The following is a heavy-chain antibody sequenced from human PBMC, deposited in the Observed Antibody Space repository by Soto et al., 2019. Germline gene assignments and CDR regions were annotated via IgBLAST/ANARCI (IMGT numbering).Heavy chain of an antibody. CDR2: IYYSGST. CDR1: GGSISSSSYY. CDR3: ASRDPYCSSTSCYTDY. D-gene: IGHD2-2*02. V-gene: IGHV4-39*01. Sequence: TSETLSLTCTVSGGSISSSSYYWGWIRQPPGKGLEWIGSIYYSGSTYYNPFLKSRVTISVDTSKNQFSLKLSSVTAADTAVYYCASRDPYCSSTSCYTDYWGQGTLVTVS. J-gene: IGHJ4*02.